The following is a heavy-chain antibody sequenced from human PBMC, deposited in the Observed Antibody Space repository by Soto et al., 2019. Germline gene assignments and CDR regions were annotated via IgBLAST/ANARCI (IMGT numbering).Heavy chain of an antibody. J-gene: IGHJ4*02. CDR3: ARVVYYDRSAIFGY. CDR1: GFSFSSYG. D-gene: IGHD3-22*01. Sequence: EVQLVESGGGLVQPGGSLRLSCATSGFSFSSYGMNWVRQAPGKGPEWVSHITSSGGDMHYADSVKGRFTISRDNAKNSLYLQMDSLRDEDTAVYYCARVVYYDRSAIFGYWGQGALVTVSS. CDR2: ITSSGGDM. V-gene: IGHV3-48*02.